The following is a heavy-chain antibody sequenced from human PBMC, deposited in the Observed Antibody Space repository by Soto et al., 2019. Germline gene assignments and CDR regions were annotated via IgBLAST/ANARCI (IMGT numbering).Heavy chain of an antibody. CDR2: IVVGSGNT. CDR3: AAARYCISTSCNWELGGMEV. Sequence: ASVKVSCKASGFTFTSSAVQWVRQARGQRLGWIGWIVVGSGNTNYAQKFQERVTITRDMSTSTAYMELSSLRSEDTAVYYCAAARYCISTSCNWELGGMEVWG. D-gene: IGHD2-2*01. J-gene: IGHJ6*02. CDR1: GFTFTSSA. V-gene: IGHV1-58*01.